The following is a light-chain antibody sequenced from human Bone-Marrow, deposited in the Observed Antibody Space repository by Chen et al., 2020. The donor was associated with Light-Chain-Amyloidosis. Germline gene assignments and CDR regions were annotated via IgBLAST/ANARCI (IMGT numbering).Light chain of an antibody. V-gene: IGLV2-8*01. CDR3: SSYIGNNNWV. CDR2: EVS. J-gene: IGLJ3*02. Sequence: QSALTQPPSASGSPGQSVTISCTGASSDVGGYTFVSWYQQHPGKAPKLMIHEVSKRPSGVPDRFSGSKSGNTASLTVSGLQAEDEADYYCSSYIGNNNWVFGGGTKLTVL. CDR1: SSDVGGYTF.